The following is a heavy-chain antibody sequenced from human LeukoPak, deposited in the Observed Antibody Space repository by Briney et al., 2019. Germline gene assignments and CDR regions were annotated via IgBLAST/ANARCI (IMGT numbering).Heavy chain of an antibody. CDR2: IIPIFGTA. J-gene: IGHJ6*03. CDR3: ARESGEPGYDSSGYYPVGYYYYYMDV. CDR1: GGTFSSYA. V-gene: IGHV1-69*06. D-gene: IGHD3-22*01. Sequence: ASVKVSCKASGGTFSSYAISWVRQAPGQGLEWMGGIIPIFGTANYAQKFQGRVTITADKSTSTAYMELSSLRSEDTAVYYCARESGEPGYDSSGYYPVGYYYYYMDVWGKGTTVTVSS.